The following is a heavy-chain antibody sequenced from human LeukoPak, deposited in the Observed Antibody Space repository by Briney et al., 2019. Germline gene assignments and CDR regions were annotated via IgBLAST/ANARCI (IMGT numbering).Heavy chain of an antibody. CDR2: IYYSGST. D-gene: IGHD6-13*01. V-gene: IGHV4-31*03. J-gene: IGHJ6*02. CDR1: GGSISSGGYY. Sequence: SQTLSLTCTVSGGSISSGGYYWSWIRQHPGKGLEWIGYIYYSGSTYYNPSLKSRVTISVDTSKNQFSLKLSSVTAADTAVYYCARGRSSSWPYYYYYGMDVWGQGTTVTVSS. CDR3: ARGRSSSWPYYYYYGMDV.